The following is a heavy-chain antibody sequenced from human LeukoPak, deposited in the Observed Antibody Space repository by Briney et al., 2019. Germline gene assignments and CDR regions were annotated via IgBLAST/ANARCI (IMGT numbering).Heavy chain of an antibody. CDR2: IYTSGST. CDR3: AREATFYSYYYYMDV. Sequence: PSQTLSLTCTVSGDSISSGSYYWSWIRQPAGKGLEWIGRIYTSGSTNYNPSLKSRVTISVDTSKNQFSLKVSSVTAADTAVYYCAREATFYSYYYYMDVWGKGTTVTVSS. CDR1: GDSISSGSYY. D-gene: IGHD3-16*01. J-gene: IGHJ6*03. V-gene: IGHV4-61*02.